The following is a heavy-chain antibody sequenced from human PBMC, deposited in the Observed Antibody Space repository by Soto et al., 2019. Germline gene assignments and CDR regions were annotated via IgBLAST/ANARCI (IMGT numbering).Heavy chain of an antibody. CDR3: ARVIPCVEAWFDP. D-gene: IGHD2-2*01. Sequence: QVQLVQSGAEVKKPGASVKVSCRASGYTFTNFGVTWVRRAPGQALEWMGWISAYTGTPNYAQKLQRRVTITIDTSTSTAYMDLRSLTSNDTAVYYCARVIPCVEAWFDPWGQGTLVTVSS. J-gene: IGHJ5*02. CDR1: GYTFTNFG. V-gene: IGHV1-18*01. CDR2: ISAYTGTP.